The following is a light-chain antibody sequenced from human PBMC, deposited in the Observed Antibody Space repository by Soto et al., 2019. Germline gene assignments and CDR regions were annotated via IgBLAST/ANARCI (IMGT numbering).Light chain of an antibody. CDR3: QTWGTGFWV. V-gene: IGLV4-69*01. CDR2: LNSDGSH. Sequence: QLVLTQSPSASASLGASVKLTRTLSSGHSSYAIAWHQQQPEKGPRYLMKLNSDGSHSKGDGIPDRFSGSSSGAERYLTISSLQSEDEADYYCQTWGTGFWVFGGGTKVTVL. CDR1: SGHSSYA. J-gene: IGLJ3*02.